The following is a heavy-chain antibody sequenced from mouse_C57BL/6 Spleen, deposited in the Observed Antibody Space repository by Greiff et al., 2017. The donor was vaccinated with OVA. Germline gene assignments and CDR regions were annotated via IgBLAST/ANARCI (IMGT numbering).Heavy chain of an antibody. CDR1: GYTFTSYG. Sequence: QVQLQQSGAELARPGASVKLSCKASGYTFTSYGISWVKQRTGQGLEWIGEIYPRSGNTYYNEKFKGKATLTADKSSSTAYMELRSLTSEDSAVYFCALYYYGSSYPFAYWGQGTLVTVSA. J-gene: IGHJ3*01. CDR2: IYPRSGNT. D-gene: IGHD1-1*01. V-gene: IGHV1-81*01. CDR3: ALYYYGSSYPFAY.